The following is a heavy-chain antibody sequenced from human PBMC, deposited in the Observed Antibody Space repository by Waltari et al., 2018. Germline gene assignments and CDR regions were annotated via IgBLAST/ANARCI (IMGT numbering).Heavy chain of an antibody. Sequence: QVQLQQWGAGLLKPSETLSLTCAVYGGSFSGYYGGWIRQPPGQGLEWIGEINHSGSTNCNPSINGRVTISVDTSKNQFSLKLSSVTAADTAVYYCARSRRYYYYGMDVWGQGTTVTVAS. CDR3: ARSRRYYYYGMDV. CDR1: GGSFSGYY. CDR2: INHSGST. J-gene: IGHJ6*02. V-gene: IGHV4-34*01.